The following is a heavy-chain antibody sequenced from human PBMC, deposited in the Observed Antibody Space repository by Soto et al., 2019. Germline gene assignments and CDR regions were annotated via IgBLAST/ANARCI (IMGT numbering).Heavy chain of an antibody. J-gene: IGHJ4*02. CDR2: ISGDGSTT. V-gene: IGHV3-74*01. Sequence: QLLESGGGLVQPGGSLRLSCAASGFPFNTYWRHWVGHTPGKGLDWVSRISGDGSTTYYADSVTGRFTVSRDNAKNTLYLHMSGLRAEDTAVYFCAREYYGLLTGYYNDFWGQGTLVSVSS. CDR1: GFPFNTYW. CDR3: AREYYGLLTGYYNDF. D-gene: IGHD3-9*01.